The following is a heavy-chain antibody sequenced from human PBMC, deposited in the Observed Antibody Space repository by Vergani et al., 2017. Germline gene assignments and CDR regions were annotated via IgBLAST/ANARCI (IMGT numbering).Heavy chain of an antibody. CDR2: IYYSGST. CDR1: GGSISSGGYY. Sequence: QVQLQESGPGLVKPSQTLSLTCPVSGGSISSGGYYWSWIRQHPGKGLEWIGYIYYSGSTYYNPSLKSRVTISVDTSKNQFXLKLSSVTAADTAVYYCAREGYYGSGYGMDVWGQGTTVTVSS. V-gene: IGHV4-31*03. D-gene: IGHD3-10*01. CDR3: AREGYYGSGYGMDV. J-gene: IGHJ6*02.